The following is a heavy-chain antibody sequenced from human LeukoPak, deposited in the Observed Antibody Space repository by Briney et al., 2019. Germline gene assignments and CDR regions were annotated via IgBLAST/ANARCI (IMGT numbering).Heavy chain of an antibody. Sequence: ASVKVSCKASGYTFTSYGISWVRQAPGQGLEWMGWISAYNGNTNYAQKLQGRVTMTTDTSTSTAYMELRSLRSDDTAVYYCARANGGYSRGWSVGALFDIWGQGTMVTVSS. V-gene: IGHV1-18*01. D-gene: IGHD6-19*01. CDR1: GYTFTSYG. CDR2: ISAYNGNT. J-gene: IGHJ3*02. CDR3: ARANGGYSRGWSVGALFDI.